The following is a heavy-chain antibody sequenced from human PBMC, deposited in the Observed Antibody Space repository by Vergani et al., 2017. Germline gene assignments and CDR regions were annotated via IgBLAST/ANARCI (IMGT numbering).Heavy chain of an antibody. CDR1: GFTFSTYA. CDR3: ARETVVTSWDGYRFHYMDV. Sequence: EVQLLESGGGLVQPGGSLRLSCAASGFTFSTYAMTWVRQAPGKGLEWVSTISSDGGSTYYADSVKGRFTISRDNSKNTLSLQMNSLTAEDTAIYYCARETVVTSWDGYRFHYMDVWGKGTTVTVSS. CDR2: ISSDGGST. V-gene: IGHV3-23*01. D-gene: IGHD3-16*02. J-gene: IGHJ6*03.